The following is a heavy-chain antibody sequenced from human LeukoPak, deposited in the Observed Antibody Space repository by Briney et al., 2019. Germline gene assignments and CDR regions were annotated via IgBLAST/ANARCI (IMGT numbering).Heavy chain of an antibody. CDR1: GFTFSTHS. Sequence: PGGSLRLCCAASGFTFSTHSINWVREAPGKGLEWVSSITSGGKYIYDADSVKGRFTISRDNAENSVYLQMNSLRAEDTAVYYCARDGLWYFDLWGRGTLVTVSS. V-gene: IGHV3-21*01. J-gene: IGHJ2*01. CDR3: ARDGLWYFDL. CDR2: ITSGGKYI.